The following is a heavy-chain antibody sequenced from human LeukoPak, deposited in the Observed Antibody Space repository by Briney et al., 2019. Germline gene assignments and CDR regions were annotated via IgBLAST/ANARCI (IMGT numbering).Heavy chain of an antibody. V-gene: IGHV4-4*02. CDR3: AKKKYYDSSPLDF. CDR2: IYHSGST. Sequence: SETLSPTCAVSGGSISSTNWWSWVRLPPGKGLEWIGEIYHSGSTNYNPSLKSRVTISVDKSKNQFSLKLSSVTAADTAVYYCAKKKYYDSSPLDFWGQGTLVTVSS. CDR1: GGSISSTNW. J-gene: IGHJ4*02. D-gene: IGHD3-22*01.